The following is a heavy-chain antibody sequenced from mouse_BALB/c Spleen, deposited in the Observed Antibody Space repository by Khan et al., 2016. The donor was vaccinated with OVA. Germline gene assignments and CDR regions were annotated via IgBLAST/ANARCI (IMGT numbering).Heavy chain of an antibody. CDR2: MNIYTGEP. CDR1: GYTFKDYV. CDR3: ERFRGGY. D-gene: IGHD1-1*01. Sequence: QIQLVQSGPELKKPGETVKISCMASGYTFKDYVMNWVKQSPGEGLKWMGWMNIYTGEPTYADDFKGRFAFSLETSASTANLQISSLKNEATDTYFFERFRGGYWGQGTTLTVSS. J-gene: IGHJ2*01. V-gene: IGHV9-3-1*01.